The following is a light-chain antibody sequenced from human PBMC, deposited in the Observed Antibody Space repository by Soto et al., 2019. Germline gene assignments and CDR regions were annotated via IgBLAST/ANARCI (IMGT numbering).Light chain of an antibody. V-gene: IGKV1-39*01. CDR1: QPIRRY. CDR2: GTS. J-gene: IGKJ1*01. Sequence: DIQMTQSPSSLSASVGDRVTITCRASQPIRRYLNWYQHKPGKAPELLMFGTSSLQSGVPSRFSGSGSGTEFTLTINSIEPEDFATYFCQQSYGAPTFGEGTKVDIK. CDR3: QQSYGAPT.